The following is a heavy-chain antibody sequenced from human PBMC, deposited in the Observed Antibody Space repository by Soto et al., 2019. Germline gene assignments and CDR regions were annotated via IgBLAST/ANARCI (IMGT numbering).Heavy chain of an antibody. Sequence: LSLTCTVSGYSISSGYYWGWIRQLPGKGLEWIGSIYHSGSTYYNPSLKSRVTISVDTSKNQFSLKLSSVTAADTAVYYCARDSPLGSTIDYWGQGTLVTVSS. D-gene: IGHD5-12*01. CDR2: IYHSGST. V-gene: IGHV4-38-2*02. CDR1: GYSISSGYY. CDR3: ARDSPLGSTIDY. J-gene: IGHJ4*02.